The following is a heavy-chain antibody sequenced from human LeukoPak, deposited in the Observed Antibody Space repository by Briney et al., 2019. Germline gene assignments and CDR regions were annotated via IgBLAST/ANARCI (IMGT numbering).Heavy chain of an antibody. CDR1: GFTFSSYW. CDR3: ARVGWELKLDY. Sequence: GGSLRLSCAASGFTFSSYWMHWVRQAPGKGLVWVSRINSDGSSTSYADSVKGRFTISRDNAKNTLYLRMNSLRAEDTAVYYCARVGWELKLDYWGQGTLVTVSS. J-gene: IGHJ4*02. D-gene: IGHD1-26*01. V-gene: IGHV3-74*01. CDR2: INSDGSST.